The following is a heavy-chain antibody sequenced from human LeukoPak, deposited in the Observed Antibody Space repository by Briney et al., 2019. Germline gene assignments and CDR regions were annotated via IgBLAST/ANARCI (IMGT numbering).Heavy chain of an antibody. D-gene: IGHD6-13*01. CDR1: GYSFTSYW. V-gene: IGHV5-51*01. CDR3: ASSTEFRSKYRSSFFDY. J-gene: IGHJ4*02. Sequence: GESLKISCKGSGYSFTSYWIGWVRQMPGKGLEWMGIIYPGDSDTRYSPSFQGQVTISADKSISTAYLQWSSLKASATAMYYGASSTEFRSKYRSSFFDYWGQGTLVTVSS. CDR2: IYPGDSDT.